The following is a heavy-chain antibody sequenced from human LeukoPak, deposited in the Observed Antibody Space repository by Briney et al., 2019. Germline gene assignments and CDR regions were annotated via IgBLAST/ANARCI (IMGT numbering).Heavy chain of an antibody. J-gene: IGHJ2*01. CDR3: AGSDTTGYTPREWDYWYFDL. V-gene: IGHV3-21*01. D-gene: IGHD1-1*01. CDR1: GFTFSRYS. Sequence: PGGSLRLSCAASGFTFSRYSMNWVRQAPGKGLEWVSSISSGSTYRYYVDSVKVRFTISRDNAKNSLYLQMNSLRAEDTAVYYCAGSDTTGYTPREWDYWYFDLWGRGTLVTVSS. CDR2: ISSGSTYR.